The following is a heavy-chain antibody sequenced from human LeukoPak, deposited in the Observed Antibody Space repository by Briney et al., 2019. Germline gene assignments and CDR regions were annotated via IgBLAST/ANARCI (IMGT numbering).Heavy chain of an antibody. CDR2: IYYSGST. V-gene: IGHV4-59*01. J-gene: IGHJ4*02. Sequence: NTSETLSLTCTVSGGSISSYYWSWIRQPPGKGLEWIGYIYYSGSTNYNPSLKSRVTISVDTSKNQFSLKLSSVTAADTAVYYCARDRQWLVLDYWGQGTLVTVSS. CDR1: GGSISSYY. D-gene: IGHD6-19*01. CDR3: ARDRQWLVLDY.